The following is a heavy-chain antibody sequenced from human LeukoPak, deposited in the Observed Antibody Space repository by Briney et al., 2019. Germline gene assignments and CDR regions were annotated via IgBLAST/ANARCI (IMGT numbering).Heavy chain of an antibody. V-gene: IGHV1-69*04. J-gene: IGHJ6*02. Sequence: GRSLRLSCAASGFTFSSYAISWVRQAPGQGLEWMGRIIPILGIANYAQKFQGRVTTTADKSTSTAYMELSSLRSEDTAVYYCARDKTHIVVVTAIRDFYYYGMDVWGQGTTVTVSS. CDR2: IIPILGIA. CDR1: GFTFSSYA. D-gene: IGHD2-21*02. CDR3: ARDKTHIVVVTAIRDFYYYGMDV.